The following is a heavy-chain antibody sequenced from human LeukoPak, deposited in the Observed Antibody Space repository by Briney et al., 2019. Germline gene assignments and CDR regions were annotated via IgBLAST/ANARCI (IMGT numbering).Heavy chain of an antibody. V-gene: IGHV3-21*01. J-gene: IGHJ5*02. CDR3: ARDLPYYYDSSGYYH. CDR1: GFNFSDYG. D-gene: IGHD3-22*01. CDR2: IGGTGSNI. Sequence: GGSLRLSCAASGFNFSDYGMNWVRQTPGGGLEWVSSIGGTGSNIYYADSVKGRFTISRDNAKSSLFLQMTDLRAEDTAVYYCARDLPYYYDSSGYYHWGQGTLVTVSS.